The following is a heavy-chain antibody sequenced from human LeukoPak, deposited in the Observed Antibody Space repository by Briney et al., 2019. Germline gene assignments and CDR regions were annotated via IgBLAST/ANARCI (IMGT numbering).Heavy chain of an antibody. D-gene: IGHD6-19*01. CDR2: IDPNSGGT. V-gene: IGHV1-2*02. Sequence: ASVKVSCKASGYTFTGYYMHWVRQAPGQGLEWMGWIDPNSGGTNYAQKFQGRVTMTRDTSISTAYMELSRLRSDDTAVYYCARDEGIAVAGRRGAFDIWGQGTMVTVSS. CDR3: ARDEGIAVAGRRGAFDI. CDR1: GYTFTGYY. J-gene: IGHJ3*02.